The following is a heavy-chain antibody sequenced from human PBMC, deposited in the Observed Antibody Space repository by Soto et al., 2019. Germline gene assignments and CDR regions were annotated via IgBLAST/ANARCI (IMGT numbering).Heavy chain of an antibody. CDR3: ARESEDLTSNFDY. Sequence: SETLSLTCVVSGGSLSGATYSWNWIRQPPGKGLEWIGYIFPSGTTYYNPSLKSRVTISIDVSKNQFSLSAEDTALYYCARESEDLTSNFDYWGQGTLVTVSS. CDR2: IFPSGTT. V-gene: IGHV4-30-2*01. J-gene: IGHJ4*02. CDR1: GGSLSGATYS.